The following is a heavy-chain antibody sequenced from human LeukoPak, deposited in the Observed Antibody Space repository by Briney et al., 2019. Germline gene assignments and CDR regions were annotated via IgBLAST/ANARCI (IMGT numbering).Heavy chain of an antibody. J-gene: IGHJ6*02. Sequence: SQTLSLTCAISGDSVSSNTATWNWIRQSPSRGLEWLGRTYYRSKWYNDYAVSVKSRIIINPDTSRNQFSLQLNSVTPEDTAVYYCARAIFTSGSSSPMDVWGQGTTVTVSS. D-gene: IGHD1-26*01. CDR2: TYYRSKWYN. CDR1: GDSVSSNTAT. CDR3: ARAIFTSGSSSPMDV. V-gene: IGHV6-1*01.